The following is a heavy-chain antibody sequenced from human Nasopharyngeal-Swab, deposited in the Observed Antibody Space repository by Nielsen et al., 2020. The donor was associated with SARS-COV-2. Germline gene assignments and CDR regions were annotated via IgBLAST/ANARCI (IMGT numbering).Heavy chain of an antibody. CDR1: GFTFSRYW. V-gene: IGHV3-7*01. J-gene: IGHJ6*02. CDR2: IKQDGSEK. CDR3: ARGKRADGGWFPYNSSFSYSGMDV. D-gene: IGHD6-19*01. Sequence: GGSLRLSCAASGFTFSRYWMSWVRQAPGKGLEWVANIKQDGSEKDYVDSVKGRFIISRDNAKNSLFLQMNSLRAEDTAVCYCARGKRADGGWFPYNSSFSYSGMDVWGQGTTVTVSS.